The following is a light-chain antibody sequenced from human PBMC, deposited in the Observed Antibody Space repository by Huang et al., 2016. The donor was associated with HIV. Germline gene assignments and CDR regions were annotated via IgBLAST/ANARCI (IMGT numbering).Light chain of an antibody. CDR2: SAS. J-gene: IGKJ5*01. V-gene: IGKV3-15*01. CDR1: QSVNSN. CDR3: QQYKTWRPIT. Sequence: EIVMTQSPATLSVSPGESATLSCRASQSVNSNLAWYQQKPGQAPRLLIYSASTRASGIPARFSGGGSGTEFTLTISTLQSEDFAVYYCQQYKTWRPITFGQGTRLEIK.